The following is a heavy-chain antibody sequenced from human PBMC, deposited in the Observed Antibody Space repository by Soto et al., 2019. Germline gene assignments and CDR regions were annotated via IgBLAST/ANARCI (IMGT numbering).Heavy chain of an antibody. D-gene: IGHD1-26*01. J-gene: IGHJ6*03. CDR1: GGSFSGYY. Sequence: SETLSLTCAVYGGSFSGYYWSWIRQPPGKGLEWIGEINHSGSTNYNPSLKSRVTISVDTSKNQFSLKLSSVTAADTAVYYFARGPLRATYYYYYYMDVWGKGTTVTVSS. CDR2: INHSGST. CDR3: ARGPLRATYYYYYYMDV. V-gene: IGHV4-34*01.